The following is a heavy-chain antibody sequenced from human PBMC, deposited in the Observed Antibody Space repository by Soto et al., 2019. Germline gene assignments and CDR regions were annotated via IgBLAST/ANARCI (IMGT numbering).Heavy chain of an antibody. CDR2: IIPIFGTA. J-gene: IGHJ6*02. D-gene: IGHD3-10*01. CDR1: GGTFSGYA. CDR3: ARGAVGFGEFPTGYYGMDV. V-gene: IGHV1-69*13. Sequence: RASVKVSCKASGGTFSGYAISWVRQAPGQGLEWMGGIIPIFGTANYAQKFQGRVTITADESTSTAYMELSSLRSEDTAVYYCARGAVGFGEFPTGYYGMDVWGQGTTVTVSS.